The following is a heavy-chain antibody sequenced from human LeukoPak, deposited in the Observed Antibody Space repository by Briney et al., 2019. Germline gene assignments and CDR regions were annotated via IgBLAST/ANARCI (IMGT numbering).Heavy chain of an antibody. Sequence: PGGSLRLSCTASGFTLSNYWMRWVRQTPEKGLEWVANIKQDESEKVYVDSVKGRFTISRDNAKSSLYLQMSGLRADDTAVYYCARDPYSSTWSYGMDIWGQGTTVTVSS. CDR2: IKQDESEK. CDR3: ARDPYSSTWSYGMDI. V-gene: IGHV3-7*05. D-gene: IGHD6-13*01. J-gene: IGHJ6*02. CDR1: GFTLSNYW.